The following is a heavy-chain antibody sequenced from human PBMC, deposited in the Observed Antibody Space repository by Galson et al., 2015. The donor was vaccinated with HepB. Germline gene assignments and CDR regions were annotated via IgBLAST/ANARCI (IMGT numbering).Heavy chain of an antibody. D-gene: IGHD3-3*01. CDR1: GFTFSSFP. V-gene: IGHV3-30-3*01. Sequence: SLRLSCAASGFTFSSFPIHWVRQSPGKVLEWVAVISYDGINKYYADSVKGRFTVSRDDSKNTVFLQMNSLTVEDTAVYYCARDLSSGITAFGLGQYHYYAMDVGGQGTTVSVSS. CDR3: ARDLSSGITAFGLGQYHYYAMDV. CDR2: ISYDGINK. J-gene: IGHJ6*02.